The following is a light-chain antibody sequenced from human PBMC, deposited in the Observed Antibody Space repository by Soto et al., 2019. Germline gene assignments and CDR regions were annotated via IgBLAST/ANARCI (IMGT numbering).Light chain of an antibody. CDR3: QQYGSSPWT. J-gene: IGKJ1*01. CDR2: GAS. V-gene: IGKV3-20*01. CDR1: QSVSSSY. Sequence: EIVLTQSPGTLSLSPGERATLSCRASQSVSSSYLAWYQQKPGQAPRLLIYGASSRATGIPDRFSGSGSGTDFTLTISRLEPGDFAVYDCQQYGSSPWTFGQGTKVDSK.